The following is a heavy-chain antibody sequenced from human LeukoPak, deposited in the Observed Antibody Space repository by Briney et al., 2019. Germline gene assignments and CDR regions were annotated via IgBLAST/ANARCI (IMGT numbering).Heavy chain of an antibody. Sequence: SGGSLRLSCAASGFTFSSYNMNWVRQAPGKGLEWVSSTTSSSSYIYYADSVKGRFTISRDNAKNSLYLQMNSLTAEDTAVYYCAKDFSWQLGGLLWYSQKYWYFDLWGRGTLVTVSS. D-gene: IGHD3-10*01. CDR2: TTSSSSYI. V-gene: IGHV3-21*04. CDR1: GFTFSSYN. CDR3: AKDFSWQLGGLLWYSQKYWYFDL. J-gene: IGHJ2*01.